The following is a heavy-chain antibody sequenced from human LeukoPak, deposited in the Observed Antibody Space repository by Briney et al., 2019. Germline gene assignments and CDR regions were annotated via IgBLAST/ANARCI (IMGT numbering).Heavy chain of an antibody. CDR2: ISWNSGSI. CDR1: GFTFDDYA. CDR3: AKDIYADYYYGMDV. J-gene: IGHJ6*02. Sequence: GRSLRLSCAASGFTFDDYAMHWVRQAPGKGLEWVSGISWNSGSIGYADSVKGRFTISRDNAKNSLCLQMNSLRAEDTALYYCAKDIYADYYYGMDVWGQGTTVTVSS. D-gene: IGHD3-16*01. V-gene: IGHV3-9*01.